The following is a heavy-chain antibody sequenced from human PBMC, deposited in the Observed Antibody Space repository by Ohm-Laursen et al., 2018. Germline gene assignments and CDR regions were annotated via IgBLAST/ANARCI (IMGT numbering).Heavy chain of an antibody. CDR3: ARDAPNYKTISGVVTALGMDV. V-gene: IGHV3-21*01. CDR2: ISFSGSHI. D-gene: IGHD3-3*01. Sequence: SLRLSCAASGFIFSSYAMSWVRQAPGKGLEWVSSISFSGSHIYYADSVKGRFTISRDNAKTTLYLQMNSLRAEDTAVYYCARDAPNYKTISGVVTALGMDVWGQGTTVTVSS. J-gene: IGHJ6*02. CDR1: GFIFSSYA.